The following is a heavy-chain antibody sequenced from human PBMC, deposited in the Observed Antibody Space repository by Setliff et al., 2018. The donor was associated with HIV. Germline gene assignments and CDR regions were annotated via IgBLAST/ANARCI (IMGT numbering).Heavy chain of an antibody. J-gene: IGHJ4*02. CDR2: ISPHNGNT. CDR3: ARDRDVRTTRVLDY. V-gene: IGHV1-18*01. Sequence: GASVKVSCKASGYIFSGYGISWVRQAPGQGLEWMGWISPHNGNTNYAQKIEGRVTVTTDPLTSTAHMEVRSLRSDDTAMYYCARDRDVRTTRVLDYWGQGTLVTVSS. CDR1: GYIFSGYG. D-gene: IGHD6-6*01.